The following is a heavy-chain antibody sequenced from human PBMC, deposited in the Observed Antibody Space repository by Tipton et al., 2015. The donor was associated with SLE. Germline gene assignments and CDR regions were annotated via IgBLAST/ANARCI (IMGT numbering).Heavy chain of an antibody. D-gene: IGHD6-13*01. J-gene: IGHJ3*02. Sequence: SLRLSCAASGFTFDDYAMHWVRQAPGKGLEWASGISWNSGSIGYADSVKGRFTISRDNAKNSLYLQMNSLRAEDTALYYCAKERIAAGHDAFDIWGQGTMVTVSS. CDR3: AKERIAAGHDAFDI. CDR1: GFTFDDYA. CDR2: ISWNSGSI. V-gene: IGHV3-9*01.